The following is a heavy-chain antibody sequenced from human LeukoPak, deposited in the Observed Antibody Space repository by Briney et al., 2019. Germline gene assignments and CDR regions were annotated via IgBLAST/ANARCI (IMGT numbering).Heavy chain of an antibody. Sequence: SETLSLTCAVYGGSFSSYYWGWIRQPPGKGLEWIGSIYYSGSTYYNPSLKSRVTISVDTSKNQFSLKLSSVTAADTAVYYCASHIVGATSRFDPWGQGTPVTVSS. CDR1: GGSFSSYY. D-gene: IGHD1-26*01. CDR3: ASHIVGATSRFDP. V-gene: IGHV4-39*07. J-gene: IGHJ5*02. CDR2: IYYSGST.